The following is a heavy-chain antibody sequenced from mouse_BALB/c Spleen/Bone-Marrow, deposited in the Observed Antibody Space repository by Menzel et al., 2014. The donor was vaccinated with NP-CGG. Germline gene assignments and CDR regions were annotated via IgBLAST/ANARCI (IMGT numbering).Heavy chain of an antibody. Sequence: EVKLMESGGGLVKPGGSLKLSCTTSGFTFSSYAMSRVRQTPEKRLEWVAVISSGGSDTYYPDSVKGRFTVSRDNAKNXLYLQMSSLRSEDTALYYCARRSDLRASMDYWGQGTSVTVSS. D-gene: IGHD3-1*01. J-gene: IGHJ4*01. CDR1: GFTFSSYA. CDR2: ISSGGSDT. V-gene: IGHV5-9-3*01. CDR3: ARRSDLRASMDY.